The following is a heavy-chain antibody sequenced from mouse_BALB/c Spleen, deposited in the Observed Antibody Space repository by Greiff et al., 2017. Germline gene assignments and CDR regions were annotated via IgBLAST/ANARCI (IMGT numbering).Heavy chain of an antibody. CDR3: ARDRAVVATDYFDY. J-gene: IGHJ2*01. CDR1: GFSLTSYG. D-gene: IGHD1-1*01. Sequence: VQVVESGPGLVAPSQSLSITCTVSGFSLTSYGVHWVRQPPGKGLEWLGVIWAGGSTNYNSALMSRLSISKDNSKSQVFLKMNSLQTDDTAMYYCARDRAVVATDYFDYWGQGTTLTVSS. CDR2: IWAGGST. V-gene: IGHV2-9*02.